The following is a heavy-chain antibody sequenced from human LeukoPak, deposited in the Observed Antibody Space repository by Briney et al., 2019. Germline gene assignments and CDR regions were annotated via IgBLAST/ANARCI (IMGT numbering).Heavy chain of an antibody. CDR1: GYTFTSYY. Sequence: ASVKVSCKASGYTFTSYYMHWVRQAPGQGLEWMGITNPSGGSTSYAQKFQGRVTMTRDTSTSTVYMELSSLRSEDTAVYYCARAYYYDSSGYPGGDAFDIWGQGTMVTVSS. V-gene: IGHV1-46*01. CDR3: ARAYYYDSSGYPGGDAFDI. CDR2: TNPSGGST. J-gene: IGHJ3*02. D-gene: IGHD3-22*01.